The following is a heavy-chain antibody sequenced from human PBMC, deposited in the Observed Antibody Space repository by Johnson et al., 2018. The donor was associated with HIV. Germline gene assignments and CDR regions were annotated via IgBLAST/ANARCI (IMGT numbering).Heavy chain of an antibody. CDR1: GFTFSASA. CDR3: ARGSRYTHDNDDVYLLQAFDI. V-gene: IGHV3-73*01. J-gene: IGHJ3*02. D-gene: IGHD3-16*01. Sequence: VQLVESGGGVVQPGGSLKLSCVASGFTFSASAIHWVRQASGKGLEWVGHISSKTNSYATELAASLKGRFTISRDDSKNTAYLQMNTLRADDTAVYYCARGSRYTHDNDDVYLLQAFDIWGQGTMVTVSS. CDR2: ISSKTNSYAT.